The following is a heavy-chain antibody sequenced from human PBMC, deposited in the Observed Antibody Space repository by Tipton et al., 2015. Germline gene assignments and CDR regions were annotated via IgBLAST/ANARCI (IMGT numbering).Heavy chain of an antibody. CDR1: GGSISSTNW. CDR3: ARSYYQLLASERVYGMDV. CDR2: ISQSGNT. V-gene: IGHV4-4*02. J-gene: IGHJ6*02. Sequence: TLSLTCAVSGGSISSTNWWTWVRQPPGKGLEWIGEISQSGNTNYNPSLKSRVAISVDTSKNQFFLNLSSVTAADTAVYYCARSYYQLLASERVYGMDVWGQGTTVTVSS. D-gene: IGHD2-2*01.